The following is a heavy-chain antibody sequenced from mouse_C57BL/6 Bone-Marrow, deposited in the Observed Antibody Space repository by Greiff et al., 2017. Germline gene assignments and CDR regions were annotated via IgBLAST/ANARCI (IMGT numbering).Heavy chain of an antibody. CDR1: GFTFSDYY. CDR3: AREGDITTVVDPWYFDV. J-gene: IGHJ1*03. CDR2: INYDGSST. Sequence: EVKLVESEGGLVQPGSSMKLSCTASGFTFSDYYMAWVRQVPEKGLEWVANINYDGSSTYYLDSLKSRFIISRDNAKNILYLQMSSLKSEDTATYYCAREGDITTVVDPWYFDVWGTGTTVTVSS. D-gene: IGHD1-1*01. V-gene: IGHV5-16*01.